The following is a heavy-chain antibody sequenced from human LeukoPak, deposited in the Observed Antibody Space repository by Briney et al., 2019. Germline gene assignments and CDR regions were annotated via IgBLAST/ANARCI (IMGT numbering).Heavy chain of an antibody. CDR2: ISYDGTNK. J-gene: IGHJ3*02. CDR1: GLIFSSYA. V-gene: IGHV3-30*04. D-gene: IGHD6-19*01. Sequence: GRSLRLSCAASGLIFSSYAMDWVRQAPGKGLAWVASISYDGTNKYYADSVKGRFTTSRDDSKNTLYLQMNSLTTEDTAVYYCATSVSVAENAFDMWGQGTMVIVSS. CDR3: ATSVSVAENAFDM.